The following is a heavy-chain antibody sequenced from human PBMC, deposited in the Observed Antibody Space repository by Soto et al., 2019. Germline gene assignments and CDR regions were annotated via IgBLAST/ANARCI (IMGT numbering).Heavy chain of an antibody. CDR2: ISDDGSIK. V-gene: IGHV3-30-3*01. CDR1: GLSFTTYS. Sequence: PGGSLRLSCAASGLSFTTYSMHWVRQAPGKGLERVAVISDDGSIKYYADSVKGRFTISRDNSKNTFYLQMNSLRGDDTALYYCARAIETAMDPCDYWGQGALVTV. CDR3: ARAIETAMDPCDY. D-gene: IGHD5-18*01. J-gene: IGHJ4*02.